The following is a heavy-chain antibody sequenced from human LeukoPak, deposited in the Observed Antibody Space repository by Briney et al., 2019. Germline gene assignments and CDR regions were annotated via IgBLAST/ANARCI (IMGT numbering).Heavy chain of an antibody. J-gene: IGHJ6*02. CDR2: IIPIFGTA. D-gene: IGHD2-15*01. Sequence: SVKVSCKASGGTFSSYAISWVRQAPGQGLEWMGGIIPIFGTANYAQKFQGRVTITADESTSTAYMELSSLRSEGTAVYYCASGGADCSGGSCYSVYYYGMDVWGQGTTVTVSS. V-gene: IGHV1-69*13. CDR1: GGTFSSYA. CDR3: ASGGADCSGGSCYSVYYYGMDV.